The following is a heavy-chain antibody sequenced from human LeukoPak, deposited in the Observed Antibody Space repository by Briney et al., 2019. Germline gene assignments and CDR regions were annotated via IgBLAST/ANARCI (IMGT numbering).Heavy chain of an antibody. CDR3: ARTTSPYGDYAYYFDY. Sequence: SETLSLTCAVYGGSFSGYYWSWIRQPPGKGLEWIGYIYYSGSTNYNPSLKSRVTISVDTSKNQFSLKLSSVTASDTAVYYCARTTSPYGDYAYYFDYWGQGTLVTVSS. CDR2: IYYSGST. D-gene: IGHD4-17*01. V-gene: IGHV4-59*08. CDR1: GGSFSGYY. J-gene: IGHJ4*02.